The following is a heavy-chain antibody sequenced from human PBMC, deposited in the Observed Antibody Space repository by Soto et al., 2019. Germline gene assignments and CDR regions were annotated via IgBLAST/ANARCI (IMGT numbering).Heavy chain of an antibody. CDR2: IYYSGST. Sequence: SETLSLTCTVSGGSISSYYWSWIRQPPGKGLEWIGYIYYSGSTNYNPSLKSRVTISVDTSKNQFSLKLSSVTAADTAVYYCARVNLYTAPKQWLDQYYYYGMDVWGQGTTVTVSS. CDR3: ARVNLYTAPKQWLDQYYYYGMDV. J-gene: IGHJ6*02. V-gene: IGHV4-59*01. D-gene: IGHD6-19*01. CDR1: GGSISSYY.